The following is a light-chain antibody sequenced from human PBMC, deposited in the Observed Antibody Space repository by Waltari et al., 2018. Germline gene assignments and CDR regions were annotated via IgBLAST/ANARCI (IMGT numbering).Light chain of an antibody. J-gene: IGLJ3*02. V-gene: IGLV1-44*01. CDR3: AAWDDSLNGPV. CDR2: SHN. CDR1: CSNIGSNP. Sequence: QSVLTQPPSASGTPGQRVTISCSGRCSNIGSNPVNWYQQLPGTAPKLLIYSHNQRPSGVPDRFSGSKSGTSASLAISGLQSEDEADYYCAAWDDSLNGPVFGGGTKLTVL.